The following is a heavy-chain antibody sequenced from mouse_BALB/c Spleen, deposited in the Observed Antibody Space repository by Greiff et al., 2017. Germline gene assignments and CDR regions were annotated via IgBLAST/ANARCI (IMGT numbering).Heavy chain of an antibody. D-gene: IGHD2-13*01. CDR1: GYTFTSYW. CDR3: ARSPLVIPAFDY. CDR2: ILPGSGST. Sequence: QVQLKESGAELVKPGASVKISCKATGYTFTSYWIDWVKQRPGQGLEWIGEILPGSGSTNYNEKFKGKATFTADTSSTTAYMQLSSLTSEDSAVYYCARSPLVIPAFDYWGQGTTVTVSS. V-gene: IGHV1-9*01. J-gene: IGHJ2*01.